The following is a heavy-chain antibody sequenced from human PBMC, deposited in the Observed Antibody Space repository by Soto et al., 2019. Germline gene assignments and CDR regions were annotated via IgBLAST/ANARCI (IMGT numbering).Heavy chain of an antibody. CDR1: GGSISSYY. CDR2: IYYSGST. V-gene: IGHV4-59*01. CDR3: ASGYSRMFGWFDP. J-gene: IGHJ5*02. D-gene: IGHD6-13*01. Sequence: QVQLQESGPGLVKPSETLYLTCTVSGGSISSYYWSWIRQPPGTGLEWIGYIYYSGSTNYNPSLKSRVTISVDTSKNQFSLKLSSVTAADTAVYYCASGYSRMFGWFDPWGQGTLVTVSS.